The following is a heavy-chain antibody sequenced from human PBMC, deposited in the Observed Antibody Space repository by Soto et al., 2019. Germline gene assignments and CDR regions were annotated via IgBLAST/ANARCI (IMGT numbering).Heavy chain of an antibody. J-gene: IGHJ5*02. CDR2: MNPNSGNT. CDR1: GYTFTSYD. Sequence: AASVKVSCKASGYTFTSYDINWVRQATGQGLEWMGWMNPNSGNTGYAQKFQGRVTMTRNTSISTAYMELSSLRSEDTAVYYCARGQWGIFGVVIRASSPRFDPWGQGTLVTVSS. V-gene: IGHV1-8*01. D-gene: IGHD3-3*01. CDR3: ARGQWGIFGVVIRASSPRFDP.